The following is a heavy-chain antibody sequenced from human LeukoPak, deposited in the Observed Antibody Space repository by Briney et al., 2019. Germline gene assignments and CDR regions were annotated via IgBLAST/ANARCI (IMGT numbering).Heavy chain of an antibody. CDR3: ARDRVATWSFDY. J-gene: IGHJ4*02. D-gene: IGHD5-12*01. CDR2: INPNSGGT. V-gene: IGHV1-2*02. Sequence: ASVKVSCKASGYTFTGYYMHWVRQAPGQGLEWMGWINPNSGGTNYAQKFQGRVTMTRDTSISTAYMELSRLRSDDTAAYYCARDRVATWSFDYWGQGTLVTVSS. CDR1: GYTFTGYY.